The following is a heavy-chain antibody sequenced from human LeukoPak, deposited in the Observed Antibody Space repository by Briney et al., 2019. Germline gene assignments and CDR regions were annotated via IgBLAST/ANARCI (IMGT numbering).Heavy chain of an antibody. CDR3: MSLLVS. D-gene: IGHD2-15*01. CDR1: GFTFSSYT. J-gene: IGHJ4*02. CDR2: ISSSSSTI. V-gene: IGHV3-48*02. Sequence: PGGSLRLSCAASGFTFSSYTMNWVRQAPGKGLEWVSSISSSSSTICYADSVKGRFTISRGNAKNSLYLQMNSLRDEDTAVYYCMSLLVSWGQGTLVTVSS.